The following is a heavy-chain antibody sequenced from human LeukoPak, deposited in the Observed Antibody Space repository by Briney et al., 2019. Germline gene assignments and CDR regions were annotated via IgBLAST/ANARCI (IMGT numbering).Heavy chain of an antibody. CDR2: IFPFDSDT. J-gene: IGHJ4*02. Sequence: SGESLKISCKGSGYSFTSYWIGWVRQMPGKGLELMGSIFPFDSDTRYSPSFQGQVTFSADKSINTAYLQWSSLKASGTAMYYCARHRLEVDFFDYWGQGTVVTVSS. V-gene: IGHV5-51*01. D-gene: IGHD2-15*01. CDR3: ARHRLEVDFFDY. CDR1: GYSFTSYW.